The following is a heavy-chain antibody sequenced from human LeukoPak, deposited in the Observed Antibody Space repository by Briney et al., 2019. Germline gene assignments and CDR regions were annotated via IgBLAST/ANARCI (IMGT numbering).Heavy chain of an antibody. CDR3: ARGHLGLSP. V-gene: IGHV4-59*01. CDR1: GGSISGYS. J-gene: IGHJ5*02. CDR2: FHNSRTT. D-gene: IGHD3-10*01. Sequence: SETLSLTCTVSGGSISGYSWTWIRQPPGQGLEWIGYFHNSRTTSYNPSLTGRVIISVDTAMDQISLKLNSVTAADTAVYYCARGHLGLSPWGQGTLGTVSS.